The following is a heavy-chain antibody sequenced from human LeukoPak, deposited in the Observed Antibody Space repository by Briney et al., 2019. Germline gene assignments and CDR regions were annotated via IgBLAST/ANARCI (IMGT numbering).Heavy chain of an antibody. V-gene: IGHV4-38-2*01. Sequence: PSETLSLTCAVSGYSISSGFYWGWIRQPPGKGLEWIGSISYSGSTYYNPSLRSRVTISVDTSKNQFSLKLTSVTAADTAVYYCAAYYYDSSGYLGCGQGTLVTVSS. CDR3: AAYYYDSSGYLG. D-gene: IGHD3-22*01. J-gene: IGHJ4*02. CDR2: ISYSGST. CDR1: GYSISSGFY.